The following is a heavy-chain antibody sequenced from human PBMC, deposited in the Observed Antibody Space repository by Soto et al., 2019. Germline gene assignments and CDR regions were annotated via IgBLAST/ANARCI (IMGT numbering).Heavy chain of an antibody. D-gene: IGHD6-19*01. CDR3: AREWLQLAQWLVSLYYGMDV. J-gene: IGHJ6*02. Sequence: PGGSLRLSCAASGFTFSSYAMHWVRQAPGKGLEWVAVISYDGSNKYYADSVKGRFTISRDNSKNTLYLQMNSLRAEDTAVYYCAREWLQLAQWLVSLYYGMDVWGQGTTVTVSS. CDR1: GFTFSSYA. V-gene: IGHV3-30-3*01. CDR2: ISYDGSNK.